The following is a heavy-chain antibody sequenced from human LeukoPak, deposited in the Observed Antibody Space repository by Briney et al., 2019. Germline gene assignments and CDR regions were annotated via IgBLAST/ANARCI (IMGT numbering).Heavy chain of an antibody. CDR3: ARDKVSYYYDSSGYPGDY. Sequence: GASVKVSCKASGGTFSSYAISWVRQAPGQGLEWMGRIIPILGIANYAQKFQGRVTITADKSTSTAYMELSSLRSEDTAVYCCARDKVSYYYDSSGYPGDYWGQGTLVTVSS. D-gene: IGHD3-22*01. CDR1: GGTFSSYA. CDR2: IIPILGIA. V-gene: IGHV1-69*04. J-gene: IGHJ4*02.